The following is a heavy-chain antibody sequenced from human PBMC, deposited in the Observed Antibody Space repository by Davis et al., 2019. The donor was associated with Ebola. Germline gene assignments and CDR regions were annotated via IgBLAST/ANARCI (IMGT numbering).Heavy chain of an antibody. V-gene: IGHV4-30-4*08. CDR3: ARREHYAESRGYPI. CDR1: GGSFSGYY. Sequence: LRLSCAVYGGSFSGYYWSWIRQPPGKGLEWIGYIYYSGFSYYNPSLKSRVTISVDTSKNQFSLKLGSVTAADTAVYYCARREHYAESRGYPIWGQGTLVTVSS. CDR2: IYYSGFS. D-gene: IGHD3-22*01. J-gene: IGHJ1*01.